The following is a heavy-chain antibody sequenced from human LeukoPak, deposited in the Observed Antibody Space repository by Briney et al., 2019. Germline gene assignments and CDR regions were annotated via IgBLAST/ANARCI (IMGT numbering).Heavy chain of an antibody. Sequence: PSETLSLTCAVYGGSFSSYYWSWIRQPPGKGLEWIGYIYYSGSTNYNPSLKSRVTMSVDTSKNQFSLKLSSVTAADTAVYYCAREKGGIAGNWGQGTLVTVSS. CDR1: GGSFSSYY. V-gene: IGHV4-59*12. CDR3: AREKGGIAGN. D-gene: IGHD6-13*01. J-gene: IGHJ4*02. CDR2: IYYSGST.